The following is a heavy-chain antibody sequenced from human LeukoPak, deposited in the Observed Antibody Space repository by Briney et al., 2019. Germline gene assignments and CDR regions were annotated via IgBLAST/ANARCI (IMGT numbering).Heavy chain of an antibody. CDR3: AKDPDSSGWSYYFDY. V-gene: IGHV3-23*01. D-gene: IGHD6-19*01. J-gene: IGHJ4*02. CDR1: GFTFSSYA. CDR2: ISGSGGST. Sequence: GGSLRLSCAASGFTFSSYAMSWVRQAPGKGLEWVSAISGSGGSTYYADSVKGRFTISRDNSKNTLYLQMNSLRAEDTAVYYCAKDPDSSGWSYYFDYWGQGTLVTVSS.